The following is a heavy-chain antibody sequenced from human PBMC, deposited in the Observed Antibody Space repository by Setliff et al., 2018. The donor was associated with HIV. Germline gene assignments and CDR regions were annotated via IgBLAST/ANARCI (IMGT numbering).Heavy chain of an antibody. CDR2: ISAYA. Sequence: ASVKVSCKASGYNSRFHGITWVRQTPGQGLEWMGWISAYATYAQKFQGRITMTKDTSTNTAYMELRTLKSDDTAIYYCAREDDGGDAFDFWGQGTMVTVSS. V-gene: IGHV1-18*01. D-gene: IGHD1-1*01. CDR3: AREDDGGDAFDF. CDR1: GYNSRFHG. J-gene: IGHJ3*01.